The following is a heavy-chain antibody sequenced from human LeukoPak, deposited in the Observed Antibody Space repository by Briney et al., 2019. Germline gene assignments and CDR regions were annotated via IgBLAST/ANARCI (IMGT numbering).Heavy chain of an antibody. CDR2: ISGYNGNT. D-gene: IGHD3-10*01. J-gene: IGHJ6*02. Sequence: ASVKVSCKASGYTFTRYGISWVRQAPGQGLEWMGWISGYNGNTNYGQKLHGRVTMTTDTSTSTVYMELRSLRSDDTAVYYCARVNFYGSGSYLDYYHYYGMDVWGQGTTVTVSS. CDR1: GYTFTRYG. CDR3: ARVNFYGSGSYLDYYHYYGMDV. V-gene: IGHV1-18*01.